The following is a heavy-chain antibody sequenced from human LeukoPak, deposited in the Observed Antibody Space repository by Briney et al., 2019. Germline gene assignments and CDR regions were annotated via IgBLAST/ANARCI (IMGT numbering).Heavy chain of an antibody. D-gene: IGHD2-2*02. CDR2: ISGSADTT. CDR3: AKDHLVVEPAAIVGFDY. Sequence: GGSLRLSCEGSGFSLSAYNMNWVRQAPGMGLEWVSAISGSADTTYYADSVKGRFTISRDNSKNTLYLEMNSLRAEDTAVYYCAKDHLVVEPAAIVGFDYWGQGTLVTVSS. V-gene: IGHV3-23*01. J-gene: IGHJ4*02. CDR1: GFSLSAYN.